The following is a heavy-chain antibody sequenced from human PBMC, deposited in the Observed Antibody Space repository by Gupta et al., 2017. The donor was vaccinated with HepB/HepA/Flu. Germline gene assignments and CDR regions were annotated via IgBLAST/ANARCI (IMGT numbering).Heavy chain of an antibody. CDR2: IKQDGSEQ. Sequence: EVQLVESGGGLVQPGGSLRLSCAASGFPFSSHWMIGVRQAPGKGLEWVASIKQDGSEQYYVYSVKGRFTISRDNAKNSLYLQMNSLRAEDTAVYYCASGGPYYYGMDVWGQGTTVTGAS. D-gene: IGHD3-16*01. CDR1: GFPFSSHW. J-gene: IGHJ6*02. CDR3: ASGGPYYYGMDV. V-gene: IGHV3-7*01.